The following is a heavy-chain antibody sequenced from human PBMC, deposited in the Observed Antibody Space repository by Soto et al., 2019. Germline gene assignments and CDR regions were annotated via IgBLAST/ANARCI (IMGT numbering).Heavy chain of an antibody. Sequence: GVSLKISCKAAEYKCVEHWIGWVRQMPGKGLEWMGSVYPNDSDVKYSPSFQGQVTVSADKSINTAYLHWSSLKPSDSAPYYCGAGSFDHWGQGTPVTVSS. V-gene: IGHV5-51*01. CDR3: GAGSFDH. D-gene: IGHD6-25*01. CDR2: VYPNDSDV. J-gene: IGHJ4*02. CDR1: EYKCVEHW.